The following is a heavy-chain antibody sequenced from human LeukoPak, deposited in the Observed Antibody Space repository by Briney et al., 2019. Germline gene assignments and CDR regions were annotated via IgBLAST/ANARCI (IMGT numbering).Heavy chain of an antibody. J-gene: IGHJ3*02. CDR1: GGSISSYY. CDR3: ARGADAFDI. CDR2: IYTSGST. Sequence: ASETLSLTCTVSGGSISSYYGSWIRQPAGKGLEWIGRIYTSGSTNYNPSPKSRVTMSVDTSKKQFSLKLSPVTAADTAVYYCARGADAFDIWGQGTMVTVSS. V-gene: IGHV4-4*07.